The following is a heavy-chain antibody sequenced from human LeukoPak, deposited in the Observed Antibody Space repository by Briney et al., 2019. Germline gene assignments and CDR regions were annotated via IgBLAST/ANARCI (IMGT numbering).Heavy chain of an antibody. D-gene: IGHD3-22*01. CDR1: GFTFSSYA. J-gene: IGHJ4*02. CDR2: ISGSGAGT. CDR3: AKAASPYYYDNSGYYYEETPADYFDY. V-gene: IGHV3-23*01. Sequence: PGGSLRLSCAASGFTFSSYAMSWVRQAPGKGPEWVSAISGSGAGTYYADSVKGRFTISRDNSKNTLYLQMNSLRAEDTAVYYCAKAASPYYYDNSGYYYEETPADYFDYWGQGTLVTVSS.